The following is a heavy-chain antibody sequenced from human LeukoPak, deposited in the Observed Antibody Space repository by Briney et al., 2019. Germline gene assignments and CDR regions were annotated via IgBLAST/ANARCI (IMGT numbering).Heavy chain of an antibody. CDR3: ARHNWNFLYYFDS. CDR1: GGSISSSSYY. CDR2: IYYTGST. D-gene: IGHD1-7*01. J-gene: IGHJ4*02. Sequence: SETLSLTCTVSGGSISSSSYYWGWIRQPPGKGLEWIGSIYYTGSTYYNPSLKSRVTISVDTSKKQFSLKLSSVTAADTAVYYCARHNWNFLYYFDSWGQGTLVTVSS. V-gene: IGHV4-39*01.